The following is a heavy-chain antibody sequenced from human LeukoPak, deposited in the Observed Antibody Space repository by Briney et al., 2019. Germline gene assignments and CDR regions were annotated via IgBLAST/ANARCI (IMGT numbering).Heavy chain of an antibody. V-gene: IGHV1-2*02. D-gene: IGHD3-10*01. CDR2: INPNSGGT. J-gene: IGHJ4*02. CDR3: ARDRRGYYDSGSYYPLI. CDR1: GGTFSSYA. Sequence: GSSVKVSCKASGGTFSSYAISWARQAPGQGLEWMGWINPNSGGTNYAQKFQGRVTMTRDTSVSTAYMEVSRLRSDDTAVYYCARDRRGYYDSGSYYPLIWGQGTLVTVSS.